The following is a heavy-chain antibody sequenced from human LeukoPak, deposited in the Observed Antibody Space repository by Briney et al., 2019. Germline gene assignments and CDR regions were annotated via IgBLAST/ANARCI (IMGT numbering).Heavy chain of an antibody. J-gene: IGHJ4*02. CDR1: GGSFSGYY. CDR2: INHSGST. CDR3: ASALRGYSYGRPFDY. D-gene: IGHD5-18*01. V-gene: IGHV4-34*01. Sequence: SETLSLTCAVGGGSFSGYYWSWIRQPPGKGLEWIGEINHSGSTNYNPSLKSRVTISVDTSKNQFSLKLSSVTAADTAVYYCASALRGYSYGRPFDYWGQGTLVTVSS.